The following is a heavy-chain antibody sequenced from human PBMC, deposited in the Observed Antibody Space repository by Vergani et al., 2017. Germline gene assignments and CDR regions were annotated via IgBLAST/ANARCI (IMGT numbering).Heavy chain of an antibody. J-gene: IGHJ5*02. CDR1: GASVNSYY. Sequence: QVKLQESGPGLVKPSETLSLTCTVSGASVNSYYWSWIRQPPGKGLEWMGYVSFRGDTLYDPSVKGRMTISHNTSSNQFSLKLNSVTAADTAVYYCGRVADFYGLGSRLLDLWGQGILVTVSS. V-gene: IGHV4-59*02. CDR3: GRVADFYGLGSRLLDL. D-gene: IGHD3-10*01. CDR2: VSFRGDT.